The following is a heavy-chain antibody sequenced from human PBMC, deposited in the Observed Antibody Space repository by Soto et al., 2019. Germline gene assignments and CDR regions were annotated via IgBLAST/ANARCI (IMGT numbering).Heavy chain of an antibody. CDR2: ISTAGVT. V-gene: IGHV3-13*01. D-gene: IGHD3-16*01. CDR3: ARGGDRFDGMDV. Sequence: EVQLVESGGGLVQPGGSLRLSCAASGFGFNGYDMHWVRQAPGKNLEWVAAISTAGVTYYLGSVKGRFTISREDAKNSLSLQMNSLRVGDTAVYYCARGGDRFDGMDVWGQGTTVTVSS. CDR1: GFGFNGYD. J-gene: IGHJ6*02.